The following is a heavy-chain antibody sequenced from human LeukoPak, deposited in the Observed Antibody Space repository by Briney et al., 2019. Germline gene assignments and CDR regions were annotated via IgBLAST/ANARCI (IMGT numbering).Heavy chain of an antibody. CDR3: AKAGSGIYCSGGSCYSYFDY. D-gene: IGHD2-15*01. Sequence: GGSLRLSCAASGFTFSSYAMSWVRQAPGKGLEWVSAISGSGGSTYYADSVKGRFTISRDNSKNTLYLQMNSLRAEDTAVYYCAKAGSGIYCSGGSCYSYFDYWGQGTLVTVSS. CDR2: ISGSGGST. V-gene: IGHV3-23*01. CDR1: GFTFSSYA. J-gene: IGHJ4*02.